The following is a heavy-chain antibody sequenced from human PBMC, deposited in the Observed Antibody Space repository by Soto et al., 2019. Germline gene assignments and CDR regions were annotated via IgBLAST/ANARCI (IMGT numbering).Heavy chain of an antibody. Sequence: SETLSLTCTVSGGSVSSGSYYWSWIRQPPGKGLEWIGYIYYSGSTNYNPSLKSRVTISVDTSKNQFSLKLSSVTAADTAVYYCASDRGIAARGVDYWGQGTLVTVSS. V-gene: IGHV4-61*01. CDR2: IYYSGST. CDR1: GGSVSSGSYY. CDR3: ASDRGIAARGVDY. J-gene: IGHJ4*02. D-gene: IGHD6-6*01.